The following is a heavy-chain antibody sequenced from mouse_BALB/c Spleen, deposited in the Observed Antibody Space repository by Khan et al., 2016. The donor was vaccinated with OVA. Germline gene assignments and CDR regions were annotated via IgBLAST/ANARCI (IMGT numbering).Heavy chain of an antibody. CDR3: ARIRKIVATDFDY. CDR1: GYTFTSYW. V-gene: IGHV1S81*02. D-gene: IGHD1-1*01. J-gene: IGHJ2*01. CDR2: TNPTNGRT. Sequence: QVQLQQPGAELVKAGASVKMSCKASGYTFTSYWMHWVKQRLGQGLEWFAETNPTNGRTYYNENFKSKATLNVDKSSSTDYMLLSGPTFEDSAVYYCARIRKIVATDFDYWGQGTPLTVSS.